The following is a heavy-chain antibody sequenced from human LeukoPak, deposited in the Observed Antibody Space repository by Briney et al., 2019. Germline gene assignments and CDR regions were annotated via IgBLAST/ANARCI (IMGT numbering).Heavy chain of an antibody. CDR3: ARRREYSYDSSGYNNWFDP. D-gene: IGHD3-22*01. J-gene: IGHJ5*02. CDR2: IYPGDSDI. V-gene: IGHV5-51*01. Sequence: GESLKISFKSSGYRFTTNWIGWVRPMPGKGLEWMGIIYPGDSDIRYSPSFQGQVTISADKSISTAYLQWSSLKASDTAMYYCARRREYSYDSSGYNNWFDPWGQGTLVTVSS. CDR1: GYRFTTNW.